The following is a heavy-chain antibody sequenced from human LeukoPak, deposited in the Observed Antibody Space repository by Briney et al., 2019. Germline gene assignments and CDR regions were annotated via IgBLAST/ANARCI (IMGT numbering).Heavy chain of an antibody. CDR1: GFTFSSYA. CDR3: AREDYYDSSGHYYYYGMDV. CDR2: ISGSGGST. D-gene: IGHD3-22*01. Sequence: GGSLRLSCAAAGFTFSSYAMSWVRQAPGKGLEWVSAISGSGGSTYSADSVKGRFTISRDNSKNTLYLQMNSLRAEDTAVYYCAREDYYDSSGHYYYYGMDVWGQGTTVTVSS. V-gene: IGHV3-23*01. J-gene: IGHJ6*02.